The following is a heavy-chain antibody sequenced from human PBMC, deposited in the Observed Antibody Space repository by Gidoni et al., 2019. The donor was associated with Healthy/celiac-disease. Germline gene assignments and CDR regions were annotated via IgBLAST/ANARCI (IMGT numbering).Heavy chain of an antibody. J-gene: IGHJ6*03. Sequence: QVQLVESGGGVVQPGRSLRLSCAASGFTFSSDGMHWVRQAPGKGLEWVAFIWYDGSNKYYADSVKGRFTISRDNSKNTLYLQMNSLRAEDTAVYYCARDYYDSSGYLYYYMDVWGKGTTVTVSS. CDR1: GFTFSSDG. D-gene: IGHD3-22*01. CDR2: IWYDGSNK. V-gene: IGHV3-33*01. CDR3: ARDYYDSSGYLYYYMDV.